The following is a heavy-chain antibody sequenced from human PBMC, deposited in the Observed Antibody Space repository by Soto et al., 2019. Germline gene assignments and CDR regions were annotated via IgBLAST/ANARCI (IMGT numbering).Heavy chain of an antibody. V-gene: IGHV1-69*13. J-gene: IGHJ4*02. CDR1: GGTFSRYA. D-gene: IGHD3-22*01. CDR3: ARGVYYDSRGYYFFF. CDR2: IVPMFGTA. Sequence: SVKVSCKASGGTFSRYALSWVRQAPGQGPEWMGGIVPMFGTANYAQKFQGRVTITANESTSTAYMQLSSLRSEDTAVYYCARGVYYDSRGYYFFFWGQGTLVTVSS.